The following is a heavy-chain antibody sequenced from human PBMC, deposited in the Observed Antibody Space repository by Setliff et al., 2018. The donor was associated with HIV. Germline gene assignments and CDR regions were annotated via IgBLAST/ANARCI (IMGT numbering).Heavy chain of an antibody. CDR3: ARVGYSTGWYNWFDP. J-gene: IGHJ5*02. CDR2: ISYDGSRT. D-gene: IGHD6-19*01. CDR1: GFTFRTFA. V-gene: IGHV3-30*01. Sequence: PGGSLRLSCEASGFTFRTFAMNWVRQAPGKGLEWVSVISYDGSRTSYADSVKGRFTISRDNSKDTLFLQLNSLRPEDTALYYCARVGYSTGWYNWFDPWGQGTLVTVSS.